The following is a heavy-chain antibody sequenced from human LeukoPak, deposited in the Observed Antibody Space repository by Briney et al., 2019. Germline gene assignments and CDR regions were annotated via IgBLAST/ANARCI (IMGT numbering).Heavy chain of an antibody. V-gene: IGHV1-24*01. Sequence: ASVKVSCKVSGYTITELSMHWVRQAPGKGLEWMGGFDPEDGETIYAQKFQGRVTMTEDTSTDTAYMELSSLRSEDTAVYYCATVVPDYYDSSGYTNWFDPWGQGTLVTVSS. J-gene: IGHJ5*02. CDR2: FDPEDGET. CDR3: ATVVPDYYDSSGYTNWFDP. CDR1: GYTITELS. D-gene: IGHD3-22*01.